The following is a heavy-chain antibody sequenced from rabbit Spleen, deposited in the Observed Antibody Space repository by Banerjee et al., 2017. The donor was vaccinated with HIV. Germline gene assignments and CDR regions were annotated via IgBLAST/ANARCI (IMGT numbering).Heavy chain of an antibody. Sequence: QEQLEESGGDLVKPEGSLTLTCTASGFSFSGSYWMSWVRQAPGKGLEWIGCIYTGSSGSTYYASWAKGRFTISKTSSTTVTLQMTGLTVADTATYFCARQAVGGHGNANDLWGPGTLVTVS. V-gene: IGHV1S45*01. CDR3: ARQAVGGHGNANDL. CDR1: GFSFSGSYW. CDR2: IYTGSSGST. J-gene: IGHJ4*01. D-gene: IGHD6-1*01.